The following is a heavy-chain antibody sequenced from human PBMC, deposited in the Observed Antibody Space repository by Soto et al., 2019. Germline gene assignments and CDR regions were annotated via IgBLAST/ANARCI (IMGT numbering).Heavy chain of an antibody. CDR2: ISYDGSNK. J-gene: IGHJ4*02. CDR1: GFTFSSYA. V-gene: IGHV3-30-3*01. Sequence: GGSLRLSCAASGFTFSSYAMHWVRQAPGKGLEWVAVISYDGSNKYYADSVKGRFTISRDNSKNTLYLQMNSLRAEDTAVYYCARQAGLLLDYWGQGTLVTVSS. D-gene: IGHD6-13*01. CDR3: ARQAGLLLDY.